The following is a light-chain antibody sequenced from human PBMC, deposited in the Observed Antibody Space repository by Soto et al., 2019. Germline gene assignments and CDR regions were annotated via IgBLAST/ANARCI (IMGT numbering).Light chain of an antibody. J-gene: IGLJ3*02. CDR1: SSDVGGYNY. Sequence: QSVLTQPASVSGSPGQSITISCTGTSSDVGGYNYVSWYQHHPGKASKLMIYEVSNRPSGVSNRFSGSKSGNTASLTISGLQAEDEADYYCSSYTGSSTPVFGGGTKLTVL. V-gene: IGLV2-14*01. CDR2: EVS. CDR3: SSYTGSSTPV.